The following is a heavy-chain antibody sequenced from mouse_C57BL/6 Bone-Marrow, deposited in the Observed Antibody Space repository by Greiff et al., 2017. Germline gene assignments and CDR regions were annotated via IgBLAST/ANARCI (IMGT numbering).Heavy chain of an antibody. CDR2: INPNYGTT. J-gene: IGHJ4*01. CDR1: GYSFTDYN. V-gene: IGHV1-39*01. D-gene: IGHD2-4*01. CDR3: ARGYDYDYAMDY. Sequence: VQLKQSGPELVKPGASVKISCKASGYSFTDYNMNWVKQSNGKSLEWIGVINPNYGTTSYNQKFKGKGTLTVDQSSSTADMQLNSLTSEDSAVFYGARGYDYDYAMDYWGQGTAVTVSA.